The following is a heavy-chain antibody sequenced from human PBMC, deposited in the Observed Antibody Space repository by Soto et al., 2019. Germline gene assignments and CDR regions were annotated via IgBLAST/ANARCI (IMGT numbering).Heavy chain of an antibody. V-gene: IGHV3-23*01. J-gene: IGHJ6*02. CDR1: GFTFSSYA. CDR2: ISGSGGST. D-gene: IGHD1-1*01. CDR3: AKGGRQPSNYYYYGMDV. Sequence: GGSLRLSCAASGFTFSSYAMSWVRQAPGKGLEWVSAISGSGGSTYYADSVKGRFTISRDNSKNTLYLQMNSLRAEYTAVYYCAKGGRQPSNYYYYGMDVWGQGTTVTVSS.